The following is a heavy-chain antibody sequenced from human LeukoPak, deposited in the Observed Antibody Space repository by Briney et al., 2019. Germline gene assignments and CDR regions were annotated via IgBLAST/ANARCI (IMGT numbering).Heavy chain of an antibody. CDR3: ARGPGYSGYDFAFDI. D-gene: IGHD5-12*01. J-gene: IGHJ3*02. V-gene: IGHV4-39*07. CDR1: GDSIRSDDSY. CDR2: INHSGST. Sequence: SETLSLTCTVSGDSIRSDDSYWAWIRQPPGKGLEWIGEINHSGSTNYNPSLKSRVTISVDTSKNQFSLRLSSVTAADTAVYYCARGPGYSGYDFAFDIWGQGTMVTVSS.